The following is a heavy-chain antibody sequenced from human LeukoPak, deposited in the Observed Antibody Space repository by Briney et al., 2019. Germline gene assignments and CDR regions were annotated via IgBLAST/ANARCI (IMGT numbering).Heavy chain of an antibody. CDR3: ATSHPTLEYSSSSSDPREDY. CDR1: GGSISSGGYY. CDR2: INHSGST. J-gene: IGHJ4*02. V-gene: IGHV4-31*03. Sequence: SQTLSLTCTVSGGSISSGGYYWSWIRQPPGKGLEWIGEINHSGSTNYNPSLKSRVTISVDTSKNQFSLKLSSVTAADTAVYYCATSHPTLEYSSSSSDPREDYWGQGTLVTVSS. D-gene: IGHD6-6*01.